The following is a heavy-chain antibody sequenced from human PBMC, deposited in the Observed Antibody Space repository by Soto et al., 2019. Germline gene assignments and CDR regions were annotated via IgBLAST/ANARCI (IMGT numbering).Heavy chain of an antibody. CDR2: TYYRSKWYN. CDR3: AIAMIDLSVGYYYGMDV. D-gene: IGHD3-22*01. V-gene: IGHV6-1*01. Sequence: SQTLSLTCAISGDSVSSNSAAWNWIRQSPSRGLEWLGRTYYRSKWYNDYAVSVKSRITINPDTSKNQFSLQLNSVTPEDTAVYFCAIAMIDLSVGYYYGMDVWGQGTTVTVSS. J-gene: IGHJ6*02. CDR1: GDSVSSNSAA.